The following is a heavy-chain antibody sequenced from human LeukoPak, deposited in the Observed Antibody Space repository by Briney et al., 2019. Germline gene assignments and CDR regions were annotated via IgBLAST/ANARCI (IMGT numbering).Heavy chain of an antibody. CDR2: IYYSGTT. V-gene: IGHV4-59*01. CDR1: GGSISSYY. CDR3: ARGGSSSWFFDY. D-gene: IGHD6-13*01. Sequence: SETLSLTCTVSGGSISSYYWSWIRQPPGKGLEWIGYIYYSGTTNYNPSLKSRVTISVDTSKNQFSLKLSSVTAADTAVYYCARGGSSSWFFDYWGQGTLVTVSS. J-gene: IGHJ4*02.